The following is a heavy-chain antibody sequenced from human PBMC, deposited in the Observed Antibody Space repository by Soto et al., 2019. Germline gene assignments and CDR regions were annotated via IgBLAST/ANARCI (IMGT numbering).Heavy chain of an antibody. CDR2: INPKSGGT. CDR3: VRSRRSTAIQDDH. J-gene: IGHJ4*02. Sequence: QVQLVQSGAEVKKPGASVKVSCKASGYTFTDYFIHWVRQAPGQGLEWMGWINPKSGGTNYAPNFQGRVTMTRDSANSTALMELTWLRFDDTAVHYCVRSRRSTAIQDDHWGQGTLVTVSS. CDR1: GYTFTDYF. D-gene: IGHD2-21*02. V-gene: IGHV1-2*02.